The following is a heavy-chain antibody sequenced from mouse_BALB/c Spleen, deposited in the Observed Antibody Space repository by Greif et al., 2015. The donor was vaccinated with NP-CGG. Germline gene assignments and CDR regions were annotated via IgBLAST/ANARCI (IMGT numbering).Heavy chain of an antibody. D-gene: IGHD1-1*01. CDR2: IWAGGST. CDR1: GFSLTSYG. Sequence: VRLQQSGPGLVAPSQSLSITCTVSGFSLTSYGVHWVRQPPGKGLEWLGVIWAGGSTNYNSALMSRLSISKDNSKSXVFLKMNSLQTDDTAMYYCARDRPLYYYGSSRYFDVWGAGTTVTVSS. CDR3: ARDRPLYYYGSSRYFDV. J-gene: IGHJ1*01. V-gene: IGHV2-9*02.